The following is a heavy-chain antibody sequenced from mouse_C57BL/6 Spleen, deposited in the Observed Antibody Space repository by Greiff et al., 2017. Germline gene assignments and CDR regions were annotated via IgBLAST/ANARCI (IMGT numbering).Heavy chain of an antibody. D-gene: IGHD1-1*01. Sequence: DVKLVESGGGLVKPGGSLKLSCAASGFTFSSYTISGGGGNTYYPDSVKGRFTISRDNAKNNRYLQMSSLRSEDTALYYCARGYGSSLYYFDYWGQGTTLTVSS. V-gene: IGHV5-9*01. CDR3: ARGYGSSLYYFDY. CDR1: GFTFSSYT. CDR2: SGGGGNT. J-gene: IGHJ2*01.